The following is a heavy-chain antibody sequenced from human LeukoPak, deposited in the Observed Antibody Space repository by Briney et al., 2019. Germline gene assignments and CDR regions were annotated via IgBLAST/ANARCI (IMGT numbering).Heavy chain of an antibody. D-gene: IGHD6-6*01. CDR3: TRGSASFDP. Sequence: GGSLRLSCAASGFTFRSTWMHWVRQAPGKGLEWVANIRQDGSERSYVDSVKGRFTISRDNAKKSLYLQMNSLRAEDTAVYYCTRGSASFDPWGQGTPVTVSS. CDR2: IRQDGSER. V-gene: IGHV3-7*01. CDR1: GFTFRSTW. J-gene: IGHJ5*02.